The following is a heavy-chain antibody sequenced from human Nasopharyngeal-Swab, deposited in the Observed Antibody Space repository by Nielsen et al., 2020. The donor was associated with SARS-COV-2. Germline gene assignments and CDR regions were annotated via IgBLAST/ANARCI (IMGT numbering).Heavy chain of an antibody. V-gene: IGHV4-59*08. CDR2: IYYSGST. Sequence: SETLSLTCTVSGYSISSSYYWSWIRQPPGKGLEWIGYIYYSGSTNYNPSLKSRVTISVDTSKNQFSLKLSSVTAADTAVYYCARGGYSSGWVVYWGQGTLVTVSS. D-gene: IGHD6-19*01. J-gene: IGHJ4*02. CDR3: ARGGYSSGWVVY. CDR1: GYSISSSYY.